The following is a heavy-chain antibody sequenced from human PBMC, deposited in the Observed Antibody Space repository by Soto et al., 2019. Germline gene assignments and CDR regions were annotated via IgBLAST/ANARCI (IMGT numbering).Heavy chain of an antibody. CDR2: INHSGST. J-gene: IGHJ4*02. CDR1: GGSFTGYY. D-gene: IGHD2-2*01. V-gene: IGHV4-34*01. Sequence: QVQLQQWGAGLLKPSETLSLSCAVYGGSFTGYYWSLIRQPPGKGLEWIGEINHSGSTNYNPSLKSRVTISVDTSKNQFSLNLSSVTAADTAVYYCARGKGYCTTSSCRECGSCFYDYWGQGTLVTVSS. CDR3: ARGKGYCTTSSCRECGSCFYDY.